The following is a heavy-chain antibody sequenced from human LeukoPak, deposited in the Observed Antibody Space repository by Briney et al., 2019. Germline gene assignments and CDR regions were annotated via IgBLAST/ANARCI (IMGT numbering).Heavy chain of an antibody. CDR2: IYYSGST. Sequence: SETLSLTCSVSGGSISSYYWSWIRQPPGKGLEWIGYIYYSGSTNYNPSLRSRVTISVDTSKNQFSLKLSSVTAADTAVYYCAREGFSSGSYPFDYWGQGTLVTVSS. D-gene: IGHD3-10*01. CDR1: GGSISSYY. V-gene: IGHV4-59*01. CDR3: AREGFSSGSYPFDY. J-gene: IGHJ4*02.